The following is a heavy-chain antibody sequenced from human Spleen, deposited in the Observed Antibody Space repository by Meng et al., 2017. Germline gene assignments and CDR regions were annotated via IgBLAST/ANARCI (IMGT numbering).Heavy chain of an antibody. D-gene: IGHD3-16*01. CDR1: GFTVSHNY. V-gene: IGHV3-66*01. J-gene: IGHJ6*02. CDR3: ARAGQKLRFSGMDV. Sequence: GGSLRLSCAASGFTVSHNYMSWVRQAPGKGLEWVSVIYSGGNTYYADSVKGRITLSRDNSKNSLYLQMDSLRAEDTAVYYCARAGQKLRFSGMDVWGQGTTVTVSS. CDR2: IYSGGNT.